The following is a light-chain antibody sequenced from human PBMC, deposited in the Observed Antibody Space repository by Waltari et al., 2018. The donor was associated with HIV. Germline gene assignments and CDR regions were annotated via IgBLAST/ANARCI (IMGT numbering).Light chain of an antibody. CDR1: SGSIASNY. CDR3: QSYDSSSLWV. V-gene: IGLV6-57*04. Sequence: NFMLTQPHSVSESPGKTVTISCTRSSGSIASNYVPWYQQRPGSAPTTVIYEDNQRPSGVPDRFSGSIDSSSNSASLTISGLKTEDEADYYCQSYDSSSLWVFGGGTKLTVL. J-gene: IGLJ3*02. CDR2: EDN.